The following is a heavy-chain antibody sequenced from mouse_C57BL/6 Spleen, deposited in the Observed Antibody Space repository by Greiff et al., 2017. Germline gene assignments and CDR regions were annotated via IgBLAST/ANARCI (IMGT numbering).Heavy chain of an antibody. J-gene: IGHJ4*01. CDR1: GYTFTSYT. CDR2: INPSSGYT. CDR3: AIGTGFYAMDY. V-gene: IGHV1-4*01. Sequence: QVQLKQSGAELARPGASVKMSCKASGYTFTSYTMHWVKQRPGQGLEWSGYINPSSGYTKYNQKFKDKATLTADKSSSTAYMQLSSLTSEDSAVYYCAIGTGFYAMDYWGQGTSVTVSS. D-gene: IGHD2-2*01.